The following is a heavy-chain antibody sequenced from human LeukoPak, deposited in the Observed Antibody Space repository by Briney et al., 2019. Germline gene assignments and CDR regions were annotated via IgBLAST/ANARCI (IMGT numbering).Heavy chain of an antibody. CDR3: AKDRSPDPTVTTFSYFDY. V-gene: IGHV3-30*18. J-gene: IGHJ4*02. D-gene: IGHD4-17*01. CDR2: ISYDGSNK. CDR1: GFTFSSYG. Sequence: GGSLRLSCAASGFTFSSYGMHCVRQAPGKGLEWVAVISYDGSNKYYADSVKGRFTISRDNSKNTLYLQMNSLRAEDTAVYYCAKDRSPDPTVTTFSYFDYWGQGTLVTVSS.